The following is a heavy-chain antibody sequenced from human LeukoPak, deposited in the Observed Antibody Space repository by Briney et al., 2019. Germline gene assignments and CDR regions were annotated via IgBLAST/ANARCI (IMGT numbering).Heavy chain of an antibody. CDR2: IYYSGST. J-gene: IGHJ4*02. V-gene: IGHV4-59*01. CDR1: GGSISSYY. Sequence: SETLSLTCTVSGGSISSYYWSWIRQPPGKGLEWIGYIYYSGSTNYNPSLKSRVTISVDTSKNQFSLKLSSVTAADTAVYYCARGRIAVAGTDYFDYWGQGTLVTASS. D-gene: IGHD6-19*01. CDR3: ARGRIAVAGTDYFDY.